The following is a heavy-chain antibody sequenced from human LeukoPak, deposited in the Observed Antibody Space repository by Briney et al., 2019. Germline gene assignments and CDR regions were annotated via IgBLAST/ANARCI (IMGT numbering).Heavy chain of an antibody. CDR2: IKQVGGEK. J-gene: IGHJ4*02. Sequence: AGGSLRLSCAASGFSFSTYWMTWVRQAPGKGREWVANIKQVGGEKFYVDSVKGRFTISRDNAKNSLYVQMNSLRVEDTAVYYCARDIVGYIYGLGRITLGFDSWGQGTVVTVSS. CDR1: GFSFSTYW. CDR3: ARDIVGYIYGLGRITLGFDS. V-gene: IGHV3-7*01. D-gene: IGHD5-18*01.